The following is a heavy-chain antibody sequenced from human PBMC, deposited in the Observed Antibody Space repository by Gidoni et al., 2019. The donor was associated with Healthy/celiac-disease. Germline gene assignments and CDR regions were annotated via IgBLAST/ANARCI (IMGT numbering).Heavy chain of an antibody. CDR3: ARSLRGGWEPRYDDAFDI. D-gene: IGHD1-26*01. Sequence: EVQLVQSGAEVKKPGESLKISCKGSGYSFTSYWIGWVRQMPGKGLEWMGIIYPGDSDTRYSPSFQGQVTISADKSISTAYLQWSSLKASDTAMYYCARSLRGGWEPRYDDAFDIWGQGTMVTVSS. J-gene: IGHJ3*02. CDR2: IYPGDSDT. CDR1: GYSFTSYW. V-gene: IGHV5-51*01.